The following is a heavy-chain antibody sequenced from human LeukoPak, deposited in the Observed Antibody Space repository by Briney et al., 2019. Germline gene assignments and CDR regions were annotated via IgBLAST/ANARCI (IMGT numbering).Heavy chain of an antibody. V-gene: IGHV4-61*02. CDR3: ASRFFYDSSGHRPGWFDP. CDR1: GGSISSGSYY. Sequence: SQTLSLTCTVSGGSISSGSYYWSWIRQPAGKGLEWIGRIYTSGSTNYNPSLKSRVTISVDTSKNQFSLKLSSVTAADTAVYYCASRFFYDSSGHRPGWFDPWGQGTLVTVSS. J-gene: IGHJ5*02. CDR2: IYTSGST. D-gene: IGHD3-22*01.